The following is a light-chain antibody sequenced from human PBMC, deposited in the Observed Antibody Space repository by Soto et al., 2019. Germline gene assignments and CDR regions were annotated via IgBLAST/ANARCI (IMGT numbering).Light chain of an antibody. CDR3: QQYDTSPRT. Sequence: EIVLTQSPGTLSLSPGERATLSCRASQTISSSYLAWYQQKPGQAPRLLIYRTSNRATGIPDRFSGSGSGTDFTLTISRLEPEEFAVYCCQQYDTSPRTFGQGTKVEIK. V-gene: IGKV3-20*01. J-gene: IGKJ1*01. CDR1: QTISSSY. CDR2: RTS.